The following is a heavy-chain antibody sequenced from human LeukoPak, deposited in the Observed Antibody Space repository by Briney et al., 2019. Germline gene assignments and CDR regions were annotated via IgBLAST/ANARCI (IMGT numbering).Heavy chain of an antibody. CDR3: ARAPAGWELVFDY. D-gene: IGHD1-26*01. CDR1: GFTFSDYY. Sequence: PGGSLRLSCAASGFTFSDYYMSWIRQTPGKGLEWVSYISSSGSTIYYADSVKGRFTISRDNAKNSLYLQMNSLRAEDTAVYYCARAPAGWELVFDYWGQGTLVTVSS. J-gene: IGHJ4*02. V-gene: IGHV3-11*04. CDR2: ISSSGSTI.